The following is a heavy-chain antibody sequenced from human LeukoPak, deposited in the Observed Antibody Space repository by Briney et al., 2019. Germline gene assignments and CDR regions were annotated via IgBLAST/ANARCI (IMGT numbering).Heavy chain of an antibody. CDR2: ITDSGGST. Sequence: GGSLRLSCAASGFTFSSYEMNWVRQAPGKGLEWVSVITDSGGSTYYADSVKGRFTISRDNSKNTLYLQMNSLRAEDTAVYYCAKGVAAQDNWFDPWGQGTLVTVSS. CDR3: AKGVAAQDNWFDP. V-gene: IGHV3-23*01. CDR1: GFTFSSYE. D-gene: IGHD6-13*01. J-gene: IGHJ5*02.